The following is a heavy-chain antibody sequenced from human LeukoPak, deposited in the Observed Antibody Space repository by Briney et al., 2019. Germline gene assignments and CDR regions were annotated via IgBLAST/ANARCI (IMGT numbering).Heavy chain of an antibody. V-gene: IGHV3-21*01. Sequence: SLRLSCAVSPFTFGYYTINWVRQAPGKGLEWVSSISSSGRFTHYGDAVKGRSTISRANAKTSLYLQMNSVRADDTAVYYCARNSSSWYYFDYWGQGTLVTVSS. CDR1: PFTFGYYT. CDR2: ISSSGRFT. D-gene: IGHD6-13*01. CDR3: ARNSSSWYYFDY. J-gene: IGHJ4*02.